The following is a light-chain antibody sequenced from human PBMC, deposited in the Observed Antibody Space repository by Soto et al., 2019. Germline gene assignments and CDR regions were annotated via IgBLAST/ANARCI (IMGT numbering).Light chain of an antibody. V-gene: IGKV3-20*01. Sequence: EIVVTQSPGTLSLSPGERADLFCRASQSISNDHLAWYQQNTGQAPRILIYGTSNRATGGIADRFSGSGSGTDFTLTISRLEPEDFAVYYCQYYGSSVTFAGGTKVDIK. J-gene: IGKJ4*01. CDR3: QYYGSSVT. CDR1: QSISNDH. CDR2: GTS.